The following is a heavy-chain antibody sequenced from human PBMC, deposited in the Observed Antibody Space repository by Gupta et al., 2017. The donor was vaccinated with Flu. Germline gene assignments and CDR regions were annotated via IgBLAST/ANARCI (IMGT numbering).Heavy chain of an antibody. J-gene: IGHJ4*02. D-gene: IGHD2-2*02. V-gene: IGHV3-7*01. CDR3: ARDGAIRDRPLDY. CDR2: IKQDGSEK. Sequence: RKAPGKGLEWVANIKQDGSEKYYVDSVKGRFTISRDNAKNALYLQMNSLRAEDTAVYYCARDGAIRDRPLDYWGQGTLVTVSS.